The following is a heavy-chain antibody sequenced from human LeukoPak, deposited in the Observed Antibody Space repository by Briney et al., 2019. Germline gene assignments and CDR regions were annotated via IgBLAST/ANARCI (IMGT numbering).Heavy chain of an antibody. Sequence: GGSLRLSCAASGFTFSDYYMSWIRQVPGKGLEYISYISGSGDTIYYADSVKGRFTISRDNAKNLVYLQMKSLRAGDTAVYYCARDSAGYYHYWGQGTLVTVSS. CDR3: ARDSAGYYHY. V-gene: IGHV3-11*04. D-gene: IGHD3-9*01. CDR2: ISGSGDTI. CDR1: GFTFSDYY. J-gene: IGHJ4*02.